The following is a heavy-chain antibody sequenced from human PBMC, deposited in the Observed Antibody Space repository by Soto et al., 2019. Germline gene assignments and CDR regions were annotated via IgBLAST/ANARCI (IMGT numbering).Heavy chain of an antibody. J-gene: IGHJ3*01. CDR1: GFTISGKKY. CDR3: ATWHEREHAYDV. CDR2: LYDLDGS. V-gene: IGHV3-53*01. Sequence: DVQLVESGGCLIQPGESLRLSCAAFGFTISGKKYVAWVRQAPGKGLEWVSALYDLDGSFYAASVKGRFTTSSDSSKTTVYLQMNDLRPEDTAVYYCATWHEREHAYDVWGQGTTVTVSS. D-gene: IGHD1-1*01.